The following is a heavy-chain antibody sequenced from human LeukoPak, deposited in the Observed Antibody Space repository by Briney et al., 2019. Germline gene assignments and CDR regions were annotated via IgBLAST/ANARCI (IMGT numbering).Heavy chain of an antibody. J-gene: IGHJ4*02. CDR3: VRGTGY. V-gene: IGHV3-64D*06. CDR1: GFTFSTYV. Sequence: GGSLRLSCSVSGFTFSTYVMHWVHHAPGKGLEYVSANSSNGDNTYYADSVKGRFTISRDNSKNTLYLQMSSLRPDDTAVYFCVRGTGYWGQGTLVTVSS. CDR2: NSSNGDNT.